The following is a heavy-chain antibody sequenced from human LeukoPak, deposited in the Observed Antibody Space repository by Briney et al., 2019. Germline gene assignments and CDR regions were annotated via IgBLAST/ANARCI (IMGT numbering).Heavy chain of an antibody. J-gene: IGHJ5*02. D-gene: IGHD3-22*01. Sequence: QPGGSLRLSCEVSGFTFRDYGMSWVRQAPGKGLEWVAYIRNDGTNKLYADSVKGRFTISRDNSKNTLYLQMGSLTVEDTAIYYCTKEKVAYYSSHWSGLFATWGLGTLVVVSS. CDR1: GFTFRDYG. CDR3: TKEKVAYYSSHWSGLFAT. CDR2: IRNDGTNK. V-gene: IGHV3-30*02.